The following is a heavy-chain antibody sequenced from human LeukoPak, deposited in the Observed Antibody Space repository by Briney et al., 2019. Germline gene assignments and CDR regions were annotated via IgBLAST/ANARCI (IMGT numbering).Heavy chain of an antibody. CDR1: GFTFSDYY. V-gene: IGHV3-11*04. Sequence: GGSLRPSCAASGFTFSDYYMSWIRQAPGKGLEWVSYISSSGSTIYYADSVKGRFTISRDNAKNSLYLQMNSLRAEDTAVYYCARAHYYDSSGYPNPFDYWGQGTLVTVSS. J-gene: IGHJ4*02. CDR3: ARAHYYDSSGYPNPFDY. D-gene: IGHD3-22*01. CDR2: ISSSGSTI.